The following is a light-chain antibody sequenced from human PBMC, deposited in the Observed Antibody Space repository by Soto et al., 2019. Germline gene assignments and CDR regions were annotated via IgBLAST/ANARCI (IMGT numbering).Light chain of an antibody. Sequence: EIVLSQSPATLSLSPGGRATLSCRASQSVSSSLAWYQQKPGQSPRLLIYDTSNRATGVPARFSGSGSGTDFTLTINSLEPEDFAVYYCQQRSNWPITFGQGRRLEIK. CDR3: QQRSNWPIT. J-gene: IGKJ5*01. CDR2: DTS. CDR1: QSVSSS. V-gene: IGKV3-11*01.